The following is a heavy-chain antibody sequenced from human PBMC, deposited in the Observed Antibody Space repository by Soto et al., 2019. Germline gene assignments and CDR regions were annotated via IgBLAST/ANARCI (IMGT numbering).Heavy chain of an antibody. V-gene: IGHV4-39*01. CDR3: ARLLRRLPSHWIDY. D-gene: IGHD4-17*01. CDR2: IYYSGST. J-gene: IGHJ4*02. CDR1: GGSIRSSSYY. Sequence: PSETLSLTCTVSGGSIRSSSYYWGWIRQPPGKGLEWIGSIYYSGSTYYNPSLKSRVTISVDTSKNQFSLKLSSVTAADTAVYYCARLLRRLPSHWIDYWGQGTLVTVSS.